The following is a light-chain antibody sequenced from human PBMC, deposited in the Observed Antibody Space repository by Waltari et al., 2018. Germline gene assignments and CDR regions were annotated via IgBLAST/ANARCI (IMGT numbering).Light chain of an antibody. J-gene: IGKJ2*02. V-gene: IGKV3-15*01. CDR3: QQYTNWPPCA. CDR2: GAY. CDR1: QSISSD. Sequence: EIVMTQSPATLSVSPGERATLSCRASQSISSDLAWYQQKPGQAPRLLIYGAYTRATGIPARFSGSGSGTEFTLTINSMQSEDVAIYYCQQYTNWPPCAFGQGTKLQIK.